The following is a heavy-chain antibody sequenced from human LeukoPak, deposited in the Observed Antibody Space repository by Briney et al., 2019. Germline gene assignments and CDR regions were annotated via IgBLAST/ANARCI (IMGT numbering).Heavy chain of an antibody. CDR2: ISSSGVSI. Sequence: GSLRLSCAASGFTFSNYETNWVRQAPGKGLEWVSYISSSGVSIYYADSVKGRFTISRDNAKNSLFLQMNSLRAEDTAVYYCARQAMMTRPFDYWGQGTLVTVSS. CDR3: ARQAMMTRPFDY. D-gene: IGHD3-22*01. J-gene: IGHJ4*02. CDR1: GFTFSNYE. V-gene: IGHV3-48*03.